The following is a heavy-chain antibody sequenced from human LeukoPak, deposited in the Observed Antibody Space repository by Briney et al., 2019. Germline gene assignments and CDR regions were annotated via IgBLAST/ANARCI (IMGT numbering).Heavy chain of an antibody. CDR1: GFTFSSYN. J-gene: IGHJ3*02. V-gene: IGHV3-21*01. CDR2: ISSGS. CDR3: ARTARDIGKHAFDI. Sequence: GGSLRLSCAASGFTFSSYNMNWVRQAPGKGLGWVSSISSGSNNADSVRGRFTISRDNAKNSLYLLMNSLRAEDTAVYYCARTARDIGKHAFDIWGHGTMVTVSS. D-gene: IGHD2-15*01.